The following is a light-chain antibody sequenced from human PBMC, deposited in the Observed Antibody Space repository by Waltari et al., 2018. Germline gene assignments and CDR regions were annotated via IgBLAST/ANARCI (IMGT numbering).Light chain of an antibody. Sequence: SQMTQSPSTLPASVGDRSTIPCRASQSISNRWAWYQQKPGKAPKLLIYKASTLESGVPSGFSGSRAGTEFTLTISSLQPHEYAAVYCQQYNGYSLLTFGGGTKVEIK. CDR1: QSISNR. V-gene: IGKV1-5*03. CDR3: QQYNGYSLLT. CDR2: KAS. J-gene: IGKJ4*01.